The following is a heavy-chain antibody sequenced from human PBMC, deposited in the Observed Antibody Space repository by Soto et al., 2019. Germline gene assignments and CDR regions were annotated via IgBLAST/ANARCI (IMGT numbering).Heavy chain of an antibody. CDR1: GFTFSSYS. D-gene: IGHD5-18*01. CDR2: ISSSSSYI. J-gene: IGHJ6*02. CDR3: ARDHEDTAMVTDYYYYGMDV. V-gene: IGHV3-21*01. Sequence: EVQLVESGGGLVKPGGSLRLSCVASGFTFSSYSMNWVRQAPGKGLEWVSSISSSSSYIYYADSVKGRFTISRDNAKNSLYLQMNSLRAEDTAVYYCARDHEDTAMVTDYYYYGMDVWGQGTTVTVSS.